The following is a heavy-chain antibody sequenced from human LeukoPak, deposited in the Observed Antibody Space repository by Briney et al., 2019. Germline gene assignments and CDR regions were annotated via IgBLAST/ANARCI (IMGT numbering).Heavy chain of an antibody. Sequence: SETLSLTCAVYGGSFSGYYWSWIRQPPGKGLEWIGEINHSGSTNYNPSLKSRVTISVDTSKNQFSLKLSSVTAADTAVYYCARVSTVVTPEISYYMDVWGKGTTVTVSS. D-gene: IGHD4-23*01. V-gene: IGHV4-34*01. CDR2: INHSGST. J-gene: IGHJ6*03. CDR3: ARVSTVVTPEISYYMDV. CDR1: GGSFSGYY.